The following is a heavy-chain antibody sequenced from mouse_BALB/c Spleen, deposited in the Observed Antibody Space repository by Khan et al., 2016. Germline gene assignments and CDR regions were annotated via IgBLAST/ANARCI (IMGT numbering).Heavy chain of an antibody. CDR2: ISYSGST. Sequence: QLQESGPGLVKPSQSLSLTCTVTGYSITSDYAWNWIRQFPGNKLEWMGYISYSGSTSYNPSLKSRISITRDTSKNQFFLQLNSVTTEDTATYYCARRHGYDGYYFDYWGQGTTLTVSS. CDR3: ARRHGYDGYYFDY. V-gene: IGHV3-2*02. J-gene: IGHJ2*01. D-gene: IGHD2-2*01. CDR1: GYSITSDYA.